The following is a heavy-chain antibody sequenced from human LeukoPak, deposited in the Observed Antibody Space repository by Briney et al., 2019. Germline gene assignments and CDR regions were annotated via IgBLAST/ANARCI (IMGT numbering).Heavy chain of an antibody. J-gene: IGHJ6*02. V-gene: IGHV3-30*18. Sequence: PGGSLRLSCAASGFTFSSYGMHWVRQAPGKGLEWVALISYDGSNKDYGDSVKGRFTISRDNPKNTMYLQMNSLRAEDTAVYYCAKNIAGRPQDHYYYGMDVWGQGTTVTVSS. CDR1: GFTFSSYG. D-gene: IGHD6-6*01. CDR2: ISYDGSNK. CDR3: AKNIAGRPQDHYYYGMDV.